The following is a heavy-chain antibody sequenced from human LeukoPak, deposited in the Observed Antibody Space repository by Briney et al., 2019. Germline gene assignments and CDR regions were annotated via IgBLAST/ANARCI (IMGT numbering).Heavy chain of an antibody. Sequence: ASVKVSCKASGYTFNTYAIHWVRQAPGERREWRGWINTNNGKTKYSKKFQGRGTITRDISASTGYMELSSLRSEDTALFYRARGWGGPWYAFDMCGQGTMLTVSS. J-gene: IGHJ3*02. CDR2: INTNNGKT. D-gene: IGHD3-16*01. V-gene: IGHV1-3*04. CDR1: GYTFNTYA. CDR3: ARGWGGPWYAFDM.